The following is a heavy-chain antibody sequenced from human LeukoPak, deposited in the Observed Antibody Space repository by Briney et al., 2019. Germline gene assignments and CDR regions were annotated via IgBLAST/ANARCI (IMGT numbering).Heavy chain of an antibody. V-gene: IGHV3-23*01. CDR2: ISGSGGST. Sequence: GGSLRLSCAASGFTFSSYAMSWVRQAPGKGLEWVSAISGSGGSTYYADSVKGRFTISRDNSKNTLYLQMNSLRAEDTAVYYCARDKAVGTDAYYYYGMDVWGQGTTVTVSS. CDR1: GFTFSSYA. J-gene: IGHJ6*02. CDR3: ARDKAVGTDAYYYYGMDV. D-gene: IGHD6-19*01.